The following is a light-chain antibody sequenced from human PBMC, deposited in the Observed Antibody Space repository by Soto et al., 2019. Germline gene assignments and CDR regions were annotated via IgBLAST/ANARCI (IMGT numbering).Light chain of an antibody. Sequence: EIAMTQSPATLSLSPGERAALSCRASQSINSELAWYQQKPGQPPMLLIYGASTRATGVPARFTGSESGSEFTLTLSGLQSEDLAVYYCQQGHTWPPTFGEGTRLEI. CDR1: QSINSE. CDR2: GAS. V-gene: IGKV3-15*01. J-gene: IGKJ2*01. CDR3: QQGHTWPPT.